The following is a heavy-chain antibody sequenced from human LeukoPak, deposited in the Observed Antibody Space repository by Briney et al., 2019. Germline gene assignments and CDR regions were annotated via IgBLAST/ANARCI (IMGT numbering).Heavy chain of an antibody. J-gene: IGHJ4*02. CDR3: ASRGETFDY. Sequence: SETLSLTCTVSGGSISSNYWSWIRRPPGKGLGWIGYIYYSGSTNYNPSLKSRVTISVDTSKNQFSLKLSSVTAADTAVYYCASRGETFDYWGQGTLVTVSS. D-gene: IGHD6-25*01. V-gene: IGHV4-59*01. CDR2: IYYSGST. CDR1: GGSISSNY.